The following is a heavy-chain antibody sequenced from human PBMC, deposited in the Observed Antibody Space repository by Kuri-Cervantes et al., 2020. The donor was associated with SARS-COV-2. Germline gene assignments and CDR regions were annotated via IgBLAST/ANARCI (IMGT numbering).Heavy chain of an antibody. CDR3: ARETSGYEYYFDY. CDR2: ISYDGSNK. CDR1: RFSFSSYT. J-gene: IGHJ4*02. D-gene: IGHD5-12*01. Sequence: SLKISCAASRFSFSSYTLHWVRQAPGKGLECVAVISYDGSNKYYADSVKGRFNISRDNSKNTLYLQMNSLRAEDTAVYYCARETSGYEYYFDYWGQGTLVTVSS. V-gene: IGHV3-30-3*01.